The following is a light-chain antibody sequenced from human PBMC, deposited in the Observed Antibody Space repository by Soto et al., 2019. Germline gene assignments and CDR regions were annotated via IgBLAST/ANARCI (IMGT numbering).Light chain of an antibody. V-gene: IGKV3-15*01. CDR1: QNIRSD. Sequence: EIVITQSPATLSVSPGERVTLSCRASQNIRSDLAWYQQKPGQAPRLLMYGASIRATGVPARFSGSGSGTDFTLTISSLQSEDLALYYCQQYINWTFGQGTNVDI. J-gene: IGKJ1*01. CDR3: QQYINWT. CDR2: GAS.